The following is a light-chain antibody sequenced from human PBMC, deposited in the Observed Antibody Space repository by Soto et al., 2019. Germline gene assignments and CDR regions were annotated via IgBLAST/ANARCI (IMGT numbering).Light chain of an antibody. Sequence: DIVMTQSPLSLTVTPGEPASISCRSSRNLLKANGYTYFHWFLQRPGQSPQLLIYLGSNRASGVPDRFSGSGSGTDFTLKISRVEADDIGVYYCMQALQSWTFGQGTKVDIK. V-gene: IGKV2-28*01. CDR1: RNLLKANGYTY. CDR2: LGS. CDR3: MQALQSWT. J-gene: IGKJ1*01.